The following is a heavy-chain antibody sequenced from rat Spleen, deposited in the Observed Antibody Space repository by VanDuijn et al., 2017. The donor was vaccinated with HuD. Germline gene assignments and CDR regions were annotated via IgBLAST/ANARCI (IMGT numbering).Heavy chain of an antibody. CDR3: TRTYGEYTGHWFAY. CDR1: GFSLSNYA. CDR2: IWGDGST. D-gene: IGHD1-11*01. V-gene: IGHV2-13*01. Sequence: QVQLKESGPGLVQPSQTLSLTCTVSGFSLSNYAVNWVRQPPGKGLEWMGGIWGDGSTNYNSALKSRLSISRDTAKSQVFLKMNTLQTEDTAIYFCTRTYGEYTGHWFAYWGQGTLVTGSS. J-gene: IGHJ3*01.